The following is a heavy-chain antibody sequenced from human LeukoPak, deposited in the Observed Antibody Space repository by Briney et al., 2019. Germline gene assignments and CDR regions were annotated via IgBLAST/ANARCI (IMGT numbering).Heavy chain of an antibody. CDR1: GFTFDDYA. CDR3: ARTRALDY. J-gene: IGHJ4*02. CDR2: ISWNSGSI. V-gene: IGHV3-9*01. Sequence: PGGSLRLSCAASGFTFDDYAMHWVRQAPGKGLEWVSGISWNSGSIGYADSVKGRFTISRDNAKNSLYLQVNSLRAEDTAVYYCARTRALDYWGQGTLVTVSS.